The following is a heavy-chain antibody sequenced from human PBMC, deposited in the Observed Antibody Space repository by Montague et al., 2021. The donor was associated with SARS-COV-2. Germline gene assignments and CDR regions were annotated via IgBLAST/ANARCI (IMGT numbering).Heavy chain of an antibody. J-gene: IGHJ5*02. Sequence: SETLSLTCAVYGGSFNNYNWSWIRQPPPKGLVWFGQINHNGSTNYNPSLKSRVTISVDTSKNQFSLKLSSVTAADTAVYYCASLTLGYCSSTSCYSDWFDPWGQGTLVTVSS. CDR3: ASLTLGYCSSTSCYSDWFDP. CDR2: INHNGST. CDR1: GGSFNNYN. V-gene: IGHV4-34*01. D-gene: IGHD2-2*02.